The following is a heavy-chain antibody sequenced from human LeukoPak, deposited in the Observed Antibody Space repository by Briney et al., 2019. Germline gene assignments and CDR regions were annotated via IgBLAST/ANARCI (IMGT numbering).Heavy chain of an antibody. CDR3: ARGSSSGWPDYLDY. D-gene: IGHD6-19*01. J-gene: IGHJ4*02. CDR2: INGDGRNT. V-gene: IGHV3-74*01. CDR1: GFTFSNYW. Sequence: GGSLRLSCAASGFTFSNYWMHRVRQVPGKGLVWLSRINGDGRNTGYADSVKGRFTISRDNAKNTLYLQMNSLRAEDTAVYYCARGSSSGWPDYLDYWGQGTLVTVSS.